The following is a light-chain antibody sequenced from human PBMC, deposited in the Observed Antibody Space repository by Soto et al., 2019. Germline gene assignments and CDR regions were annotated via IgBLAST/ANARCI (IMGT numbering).Light chain of an antibody. Sequence: EIVLTQSPATLSLSPGERATLSCRASQSVSSYLAWYQQKPGKAPRHLIYDASNSATGIPARFSGSGSGTDFTLTISSLEPEDFAVYYGQQRSNWPITFGQGTRLEIK. J-gene: IGKJ5*01. CDR2: DAS. CDR3: QQRSNWPIT. V-gene: IGKV3-11*01. CDR1: QSVSSY.